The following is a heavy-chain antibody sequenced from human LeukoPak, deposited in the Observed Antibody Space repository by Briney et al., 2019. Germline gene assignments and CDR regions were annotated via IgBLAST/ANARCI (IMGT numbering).Heavy chain of an antibody. CDR2: INPNSGGT. V-gene: IGHV1-2*02. J-gene: IGHJ1*01. D-gene: IGHD1-26*01. CDR1: GYTFTGYY. CDR3: ATPKLLSGSYYYEYFQH. Sequence: GASVKVSCKASGYTFTGYYMHWVRQAPGQGLEWMGWINPNSGGTNYAQKFQGRVTMTRDTSISTAYMELSRLRSGDTAVYYCATPKLLSGSYYYEYFQHWGQGTLVTVSS.